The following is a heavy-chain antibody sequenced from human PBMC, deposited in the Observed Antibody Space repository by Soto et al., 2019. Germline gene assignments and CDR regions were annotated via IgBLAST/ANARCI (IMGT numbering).Heavy chain of an antibody. J-gene: IGHJ6*02. D-gene: IGHD6-19*01. V-gene: IGHV4-31*03. CDR1: GGSISSGGYY. CDR2: IYYSGST. CDR3: ARDHSSGWLRALVMDV. Sequence: SETLSLTCTVSGGSISSGGYYWSWIRQHPGKGLEWIGYIYYSGSTYYNPSLKSRVTISVDTSKNQFSLKLSSVTAADTAVYYCARDHSSGWLRALVMDVWGQGTTVTVSS.